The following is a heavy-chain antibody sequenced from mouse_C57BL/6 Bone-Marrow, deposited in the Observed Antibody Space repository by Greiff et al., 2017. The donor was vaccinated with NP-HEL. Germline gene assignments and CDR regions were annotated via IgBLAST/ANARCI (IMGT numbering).Heavy chain of an antibody. CDR2: IDPSDSYT. CDR3: AREEGTMVRFAY. V-gene: IGHV1-50*01. D-gene: IGHD1-1*02. CDR1: GYTFTSYW. Sequence: QVQLQQPGAELVKPGASVKLSCKASGYTFTSYWMQWVKQRPGQGLEWIGEIDPSDSYTNYNQKFKGKATLTVDTSSSTAYMQLSSLTSEDSAVYYCAREEGTMVRFAYWGQGTLVTVSA. J-gene: IGHJ3*01.